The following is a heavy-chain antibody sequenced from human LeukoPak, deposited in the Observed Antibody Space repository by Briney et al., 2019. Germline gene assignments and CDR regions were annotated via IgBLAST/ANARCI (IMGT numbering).Heavy chain of an antibody. CDR3: ARGDPARDTFDI. CDR2: IYSSGST. V-gene: IGHV4-59*08. J-gene: IGHJ3*02. CDR1: GGSISSYY. Sequence: SETLSLTCTVSGGSISSYYWSWIRQQPPGKGLEWIGYIYSSGSTNYNPSLKSRVTISVDTSKNQFSLKLSSVTAADTAVYYCARGDPARDTFDIWGQGTMVTVSS. D-gene: IGHD5-18*01.